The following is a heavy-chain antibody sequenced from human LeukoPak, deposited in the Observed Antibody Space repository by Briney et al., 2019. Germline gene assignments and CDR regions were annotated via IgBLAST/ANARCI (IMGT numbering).Heavy chain of an antibody. CDR1: GYTFTGYY. D-gene: IGHD3-3*01. Sequence: SVKVSCKASGYTFTGYYMHWVRQAPGQGLEWMGRIIPILGIANYAQKFQGRVTITADKSTSTAYMELSSLRSEDTAVYYCARSAIFGVVIISDYWGQGTLVTVSS. CDR2: IIPILGIA. CDR3: ARSAIFGVVIISDY. J-gene: IGHJ4*02. V-gene: IGHV1-69*02.